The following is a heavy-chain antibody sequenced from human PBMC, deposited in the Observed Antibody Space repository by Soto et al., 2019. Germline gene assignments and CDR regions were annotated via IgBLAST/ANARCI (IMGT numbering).Heavy chain of an antibody. V-gene: IGHV3-33*01. CDR1: GFTFSSYG. J-gene: IGHJ4*02. CDR2: IWYDGSNK. Sequence: GGSLRLSCAASGFTFSSYGMHWVRQAPGKGLEWVAVIWYDGSNKYYADSVKGRFTISRDNSKNTLYLQMNSLRAEDTAVYYYARDRAPSSIAAAGYYFDYWGQGTLVTVSS. CDR3: ARDRAPSSIAAAGYYFDY. D-gene: IGHD6-13*01.